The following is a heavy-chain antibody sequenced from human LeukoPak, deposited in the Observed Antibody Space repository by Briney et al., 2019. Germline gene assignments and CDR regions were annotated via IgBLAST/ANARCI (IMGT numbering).Heavy chain of an antibody. CDR2: IHTSGNT. V-gene: IGHV4-61*02. D-gene: IGHD3-22*01. CDR1: GGSISSGVYY. J-gene: IGHJ5*01. CDR3: ATLKDSTGYSIDS. Sequence: SQTLSLTCTVSGGSISSGVYYWRWIRQPAGEGLEWIGRIHTSGNTNYNASHKSRISILIDTSKNQFSLELSSVTAADTAVYFCATLKDSTGYSIDSWGHGHLVTVSS.